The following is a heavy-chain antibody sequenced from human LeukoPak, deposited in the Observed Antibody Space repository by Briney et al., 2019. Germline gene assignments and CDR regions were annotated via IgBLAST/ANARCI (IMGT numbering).Heavy chain of an antibody. V-gene: IGHV4-34*01. J-gene: IGHJ5*02. D-gene: IGHD5-12*01. CDR1: GGSFTDYN. CDR3: ARAYNGYDYP. Sequence: SETLSLTCAVYGGSFTDYNWSWIRQTPGKGLEWIGEVNHSGTTNYNPSLKSRVTISVDTSKNQFSLKVTSVTAADTALYYCARAYNGYDYPWGQGTLVTVSS. CDR2: VNHSGTT.